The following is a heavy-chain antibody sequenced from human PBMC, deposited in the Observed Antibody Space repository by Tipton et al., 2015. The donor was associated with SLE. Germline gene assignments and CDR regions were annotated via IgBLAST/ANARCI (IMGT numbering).Heavy chain of an antibody. CDR2: IYYSGST. CDR1: GGSISSYY. Sequence: TLSLICTVSGGSISSYYWSWIRQPPGKGLEWIGYIYYSGSTNYNPSLKSRVTISVDTSKNQFSLKLSSVTAADTAVYYCARQGQQLVRPYYYGMDVWGQGTTVTVSS. CDR3: ARQGQQLVRPYYYGMDV. D-gene: IGHD6-13*01. V-gene: IGHV4-59*08. J-gene: IGHJ6*02.